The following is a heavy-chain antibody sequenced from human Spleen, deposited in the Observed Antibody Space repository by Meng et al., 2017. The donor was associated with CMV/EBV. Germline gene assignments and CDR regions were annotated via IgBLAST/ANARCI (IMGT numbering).Heavy chain of an antibody. D-gene: IGHD6-13*01. V-gene: IGHV3-21*04. CDR3: AKQGLAIAAAGTFDY. CDR1: GFTFSRYN. J-gene: IGHJ4*02. CDR2: ISGSSDYI. Sequence: GGPLRLSCAASGFTFSRYNMNWVRQAPGKGLEWISSISGSSDYIFYADSVKGRITISRDNAKNSVFLQMNSLRAEDTAIYYCAKQGLAIAAAGTFDYWGQGTLVTVSS.